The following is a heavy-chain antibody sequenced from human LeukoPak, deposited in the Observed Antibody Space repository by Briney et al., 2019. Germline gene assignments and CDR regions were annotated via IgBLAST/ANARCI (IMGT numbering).Heavy chain of an antibody. CDR2: IKQDGSEK. CDR3: ARVLGFSDFDY. Sequence: GGSLRLSCAASGFTFSSYWMSWVRQAPGKGLEWVANIKQDGSEKYYVDSVKGRFTISRDNAKNSLYLQMNSLRAEDTAVYCCARVLGFSDFDYWGQGTLVTVSS. V-gene: IGHV3-7*01. D-gene: IGHD2-15*01. CDR1: GFTFSSYW. J-gene: IGHJ4*02.